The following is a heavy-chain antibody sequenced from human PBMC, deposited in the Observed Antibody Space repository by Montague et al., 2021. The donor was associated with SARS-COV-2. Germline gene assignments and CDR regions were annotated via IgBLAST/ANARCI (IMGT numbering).Heavy chain of an antibody. CDR2: IYTSGST. J-gene: IGHJ6*02. CDR1: GGSISSYY. V-gene: IGHV4-4*07. Sequence: SETLSLTCTVSGGSISSYYWSWIRQPAGKGLEWIGRIYTSGSTNYNPSLESRVTMSVDTSKNQFSLKLSSVTAADTAVYYCARDLIVYDYVWGSNRPYGMDVWGQGTTVTVSS. CDR3: ARDLIVYDYVWGSNRPYGMDV. D-gene: IGHD3-16*02.